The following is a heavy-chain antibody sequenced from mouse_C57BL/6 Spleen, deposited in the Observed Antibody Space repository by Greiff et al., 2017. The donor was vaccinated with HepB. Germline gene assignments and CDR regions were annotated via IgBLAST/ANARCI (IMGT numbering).Heavy chain of an antibody. J-gene: IGHJ1*03. CDR2: ISSGGSYT. CDR1: GFTFSSYG. CDR3: ARHADPGYFDV. V-gene: IGHV5-6*01. Sequence: EVHLVESGGDLVKPGGSLKLSCAASGFTFSSYGMSWVRQTPDKRLEWVATISSGGSYTYYPDSVKGRFTISRDNAKNTLYLQMSSLKSEDTAMYYCARHADPGYFDVWGTGTTVTVSS.